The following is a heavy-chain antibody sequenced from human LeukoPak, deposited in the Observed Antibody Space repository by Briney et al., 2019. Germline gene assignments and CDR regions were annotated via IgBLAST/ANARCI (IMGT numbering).Heavy chain of an antibody. V-gene: IGHV4-59*11. Sequence: SETLSLTCTVSGGSISSHYWSWIRQPPGKGLEWIGYIYYSGSTNYNPSLKSRVTISVDTSKNQFSLKLSSVTAADTAVYYCARDLGCCSGGSCYNNWFDPWGQGTLVTVSS. CDR2: IYYSGST. J-gene: IGHJ5*02. D-gene: IGHD2-15*01. CDR1: GGSISSHY. CDR3: ARDLGCCSGGSCYNNWFDP.